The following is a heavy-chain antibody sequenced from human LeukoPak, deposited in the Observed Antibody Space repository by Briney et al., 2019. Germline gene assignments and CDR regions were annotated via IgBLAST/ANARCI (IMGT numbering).Heavy chain of an antibody. V-gene: IGHV3-30*04. CDR1: GFTFSSYA. Sequence: GGSLTLSCAASGFTFSSYARHWVRQARGKGLEWVAVISYDGSNKYYADSVKGRFTISRDNSKNTLYLQMNSLRAEDTAVYYCARDDYYGSGSYSGTFDYWGQRTLVTVSS. J-gene: IGHJ4*02. CDR2: ISYDGSNK. CDR3: ARDDYYGSGSYSGTFDY. D-gene: IGHD3-10*01.